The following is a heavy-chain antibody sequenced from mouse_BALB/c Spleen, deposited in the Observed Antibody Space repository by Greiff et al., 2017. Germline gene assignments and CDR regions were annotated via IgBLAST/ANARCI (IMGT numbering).Heavy chain of an antibody. D-gene: IGHD1-2*01. V-gene: IGHV5-6-5*01. CDR1: GFTFSSYA. J-gene: IGHJ4*01. CDR3: ARLRHYAMDY. CDR2: ISSGGST. Sequence: EVQRVESGGGLVKPGGSLKLSCAASGFTFSSYAMSWVRQTPEKRLEWVASISSGGSTYYPDSVKGRFTISRDNARNILYLQMSSLRSEDTAMYYCARLRHYAMDYWGQGTSVTVSS.